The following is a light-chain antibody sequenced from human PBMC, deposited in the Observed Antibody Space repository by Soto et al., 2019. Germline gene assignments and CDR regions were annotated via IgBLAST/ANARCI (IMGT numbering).Light chain of an antibody. Sequence: QSALTQPASVSGSPGQSITISCTGTSSDVGGYNSVSWYRQDPGKAPKLMIYDVTNRPSGVSNRFSGSKSGNTASLTISGLQAEDEADYCCSSFTSSITYVFGTGTRSPS. CDR2: DVT. V-gene: IGLV2-14*01. CDR1: SSDVGGYNS. J-gene: IGLJ1*01. CDR3: SSFTSSITYV.